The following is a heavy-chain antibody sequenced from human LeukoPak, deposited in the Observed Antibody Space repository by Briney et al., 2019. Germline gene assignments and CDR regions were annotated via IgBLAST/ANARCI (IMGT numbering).Heavy chain of an antibody. CDR1: GYTFTSYG. CDR2: ISAYNGNT. D-gene: IGHD6-13*01. J-gene: IGHJ4*02. CDR3: AREGDSSSWYGPGGFDY. Sequence: ASVKVSCKASGYTFTSYGISWVRQALGQGLEWMGWISAYNGNTNYAQKLQGRVTMTTNTSTSTAYMELRSLRSDDTAVYYCAREGDSSSWYGPGGFDYWGQGTLVTVSS. V-gene: IGHV1-18*01.